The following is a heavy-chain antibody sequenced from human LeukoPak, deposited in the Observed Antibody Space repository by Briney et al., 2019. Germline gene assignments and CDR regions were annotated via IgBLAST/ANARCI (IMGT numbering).Heavy chain of an antibody. V-gene: IGHV3-21*01. CDR3: ASRPDYYYYYGMDV. Sequence: GGSLRLSCAASGFTFSSYSMNWVRQAPGKGLEWVSSISSSSSYIYYADSVKGRFTISRDNAKNSLYLQMNRLRAEDTAVYYCASRPDYYYYYGMDVWGQGTTVTVSS. CDR2: ISSSSSYI. J-gene: IGHJ6*02. CDR1: GFTFSSYS.